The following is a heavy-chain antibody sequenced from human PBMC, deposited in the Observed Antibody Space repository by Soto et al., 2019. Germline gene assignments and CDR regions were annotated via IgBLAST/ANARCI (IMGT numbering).Heavy chain of an antibody. J-gene: IGHJ6*02. V-gene: IGHV3-23*01. CDR2: MSGSGGST. Sequence: GGSLRLSCAVSGFTFSSYAMSWVRQARGKGLEWVSAMSGSGGSTYYADSVKGRFTISRDNSKNKLYLHMNSLRAEDTAVYYYPKLRARITPYNGKNFLRQGTTVTVSS. CDR1: GFTFSSYA. CDR3: PKLRARITPYNGKNF. D-gene: IGHD3-10*01.